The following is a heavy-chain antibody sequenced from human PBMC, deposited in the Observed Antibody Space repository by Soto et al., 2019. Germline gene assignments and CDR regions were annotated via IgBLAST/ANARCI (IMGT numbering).Heavy chain of an antibody. CDR2: ISYDGSNK. J-gene: IGHJ4*02. Sequence: QVQLVESGGGVVQPGRSLRLSCAASGFTFSTYGMHWVRQAPGKGLEWVAVISYDGSNKYYADSVKGRFTISRDISKKPLDSELSRCGGRKRAEFDWANVFSDTVIIVGAQGTLV. D-gene: IGHD4-17*01. V-gene: IGHV3-30*18. CDR3: ANVFSDTVIIV. CDR1: GFTFSTYG.